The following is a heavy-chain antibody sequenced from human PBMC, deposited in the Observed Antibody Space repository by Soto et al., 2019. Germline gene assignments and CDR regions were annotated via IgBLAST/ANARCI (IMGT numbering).Heavy chain of an antibody. D-gene: IGHD3-10*01. CDR3: AGGGVRGVITRTRDYYGMDV. Sequence: GVSLNLYRKSSGYRFSIYWSGWVRQMHGKGLEWMGIIYPGDSDTRYSPSFQGQVTISADKSISTAYLQWSSLKASDTAMYYCAGGGVRGVITRTRDYYGMDVWGQGTTVTVSS. CDR2: IYPGDSDT. CDR1: GYRFSIYW. J-gene: IGHJ6*02. V-gene: IGHV5-51*01.